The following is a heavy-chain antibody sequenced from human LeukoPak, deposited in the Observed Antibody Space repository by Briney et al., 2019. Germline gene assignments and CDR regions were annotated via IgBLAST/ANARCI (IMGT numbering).Heavy chain of an antibody. CDR2: IYYTGST. CDR1: GGSISTYY. J-gene: IGHJ5*02. CDR3: ARGGTYWPQWWFDP. D-gene: IGHD1-26*01. V-gene: IGHV4-59*01. Sequence: SETLSLTCTGSGGSISTYYWSWIRQPPGKGLEWIGYIYYTGSTSYNPSLKSRVTMSLDASKNQFSLELNSVTPADTAVYYCARGGTYWPQWWFDPWGRGTQVSVSS.